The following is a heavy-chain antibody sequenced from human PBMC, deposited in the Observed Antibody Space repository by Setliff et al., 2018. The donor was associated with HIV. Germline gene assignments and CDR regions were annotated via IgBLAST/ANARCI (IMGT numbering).Heavy chain of an antibody. CDR3: ARAGEYRFDY. J-gene: IGHJ4*02. D-gene: IGHD2-2*01. Sequence: PGGSLRLSCVASGFTFNSAWMTWVRQAPGKGLEWVSSISTSSTYIYYADSVKGRFTISRDNAKNSLYLQMNSLRVDDTAVYYCARAGEYRFDYWGQGTLVTVSS. CDR1: GFTFNSAW. CDR2: ISTSSTYI. V-gene: IGHV3-21*01.